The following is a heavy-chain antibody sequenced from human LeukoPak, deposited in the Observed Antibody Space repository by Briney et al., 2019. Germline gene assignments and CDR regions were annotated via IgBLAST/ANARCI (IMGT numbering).Heavy chain of an antibody. Sequence: GGSLRPSCAASGFTFSSYAMSWVRQAPGKGLEWVSVISGNSGSTYYADSVKGRFTISRDNSKNTLYLQMNSLRAEDTAVYYCAKTIMGYDSSGYYREYYFDYWGQGTLVTVSS. J-gene: IGHJ4*02. V-gene: IGHV3-23*01. CDR2: ISGNSGST. D-gene: IGHD3-22*01. CDR3: AKTIMGYDSSGYYREYYFDY. CDR1: GFTFSSYA.